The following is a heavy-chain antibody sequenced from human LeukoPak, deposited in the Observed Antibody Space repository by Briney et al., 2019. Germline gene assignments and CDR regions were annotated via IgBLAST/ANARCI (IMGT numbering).Heavy chain of an antibody. CDR1: GFTFSSYA. CDR2: IGGSGDFT. V-gene: IGHV3-23*01. Sequence: GGSLRLSCAASGFTFSSYAMSWVRQAPGKGLEWVSAIGGSGDFTYYAEYVKGRFTISRDNSKKTLYLQMNSLRAEDTAVYYCAKDYYGSGTYYDYDAFDIWGQGTMVTVSS. D-gene: IGHD3-10*01. CDR3: AKDYYGSGTYYDYDAFDI. J-gene: IGHJ3*02.